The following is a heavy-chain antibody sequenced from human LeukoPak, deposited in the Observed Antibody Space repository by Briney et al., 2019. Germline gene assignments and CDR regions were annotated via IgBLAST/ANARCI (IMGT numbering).Heavy chain of an antibody. D-gene: IGHD3-9*01. CDR1: GFAFSSYE. CDR3: ARGDILTGYYLDR. CDR2: ISSSGSTI. J-gene: IGHJ4*02. V-gene: IGHV3-48*03. Sequence: PGGSLRLSCAASGFAFSSYEMNWVRQAPGKGLEWVSYISSSGSTIYYADSVKGRFTISRDNAKNSLYLQMNSLRAEDTAVYYCARGDILTGYYLDRWGQGTLVTVSS.